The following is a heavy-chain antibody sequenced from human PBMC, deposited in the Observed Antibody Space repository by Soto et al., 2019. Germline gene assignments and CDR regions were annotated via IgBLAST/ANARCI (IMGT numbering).Heavy chain of an antibody. V-gene: IGHV3-30*18. CDR2: ISYDGSNK. CDR3: AKETTGTTYYYYGMDV. Sequence: QVQLVESGGGVVQPGRSLRLSCAASGFTFSSYGMHWVRQAPGKGLAWVAVISYDGSNKYYADSVKGRFTISRDNSKNTLYLQMNSLRAEDTAVYYCAKETTGTTYYYYGMDVWGQGTTVTVS. D-gene: IGHD1-7*01. CDR1: GFTFSSYG. J-gene: IGHJ6*02.